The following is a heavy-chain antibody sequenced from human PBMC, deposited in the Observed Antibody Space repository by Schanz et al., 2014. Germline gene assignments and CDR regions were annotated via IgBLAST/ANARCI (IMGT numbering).Heavy chain of an antibody. CDR3: ARDFHGYGPHLDY. J-gene: IGHJ4*02. D-gene: IGHD5-12*01. V-gene: IGHV3-23*01. CDR2: ISGSGGST. Sequence: EVQLLESGGGLVQPGGSLRLSCLASGFAFSSYGMNWLRQAPGKGLEWVSAISGSGGSTYYADSVKGRFTISRDNSKNTLYLQMNSLRAEDTAVYYCARDFHGYGPHLDYWGQGSLVTVSS. CDR1: GFAFSSYG.